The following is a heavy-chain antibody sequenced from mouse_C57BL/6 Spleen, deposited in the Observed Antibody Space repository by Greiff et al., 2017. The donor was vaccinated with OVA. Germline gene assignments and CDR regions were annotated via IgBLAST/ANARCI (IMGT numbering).Heavy chain of an antibody. D-gene: IGHD2-4*01. CDR1: GYAFSSSW. Sequence: QVQLQQSGPELVKPGASVKISCKASGYAFSSSWMNWVKQRPGKGLEWIGRIYPGDGDTNYNGKFKGKATLTADKSSSTAYMQLSSLTSEDSAVYFCARSREYDYGGDYWGQGTTLTVSS. J-gene: IGHJ2*01. CDR3: ARSREYDYGGDY. CDR2: IYPGDGDT. V-gene: IGHV1-82*01.